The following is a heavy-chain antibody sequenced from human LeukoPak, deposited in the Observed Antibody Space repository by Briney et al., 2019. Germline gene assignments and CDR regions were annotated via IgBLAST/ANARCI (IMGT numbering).Heavy chain of an antibody. CDR1: GGSISSYY. CDR3: ARHSLPGYSSSWFDY. CDR2: IYYSGST. Sequence: SETLSLTCTVSGGSISSYYWSWIRQPPGNGLEWIGYIYYSGSTNYNPSLKSRVTISVDTSKNQFSLKLSSVTAADTAVYYCARHSLPGYSSSWFDYWGQGTLVTVSS. J-gene: IGHJ4*02. D-gene: IGHD6-13*01. V-gene: IGHV4-59*08.